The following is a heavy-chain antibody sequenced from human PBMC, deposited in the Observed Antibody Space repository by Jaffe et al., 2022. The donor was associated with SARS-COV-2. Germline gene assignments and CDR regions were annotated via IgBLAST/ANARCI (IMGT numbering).Heavy chain of an antibody. Sequence: EVQLVESGGGLVKPGGSLRLSCAASGFTFSNAWMSWVRQAPGKGLEWVGRIKSKTDGGTTDYAAPVKGRFTISRDDSKNTLYLQMNSLKTEDTAVYYCTTDIVPATPYYYYYYMDVWGKGTTVTVSS. CDR2: IKSKTDGGTT. J-gene: IGHJ6*03. D-gene: IGHD2-2*01. CDR1: GFTFSNAW. CDR3: TTDIVPATPYYYYYYMDV. V-gene: IGHV3-15*01.